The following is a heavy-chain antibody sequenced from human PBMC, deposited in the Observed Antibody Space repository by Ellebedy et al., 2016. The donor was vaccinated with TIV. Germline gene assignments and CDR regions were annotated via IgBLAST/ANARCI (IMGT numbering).Heavy chain of an antibody. CDR3: ARGPITMVRGVIMLPFDY. V-gene: IGHV4-34*01. J-gene: IGHJ4*02. Sequence: GSLRLSXAVYGGSFSGYYWSWIRQPPGKGLEWIGEINHSGSTNYNPSLKSRVTISVDTSKNQFSLKLSSVTAADTAVYYCARGPITMVRGVIMLPFDYWGQGTLVTVSS. CDR2: INHSGST. CDR1: GGSFSGYY. D-gene: IGHD3-10*01.